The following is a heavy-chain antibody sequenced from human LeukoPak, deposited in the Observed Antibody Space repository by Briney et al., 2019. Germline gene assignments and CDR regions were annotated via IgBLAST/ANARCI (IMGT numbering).Heavy chain of an antibody. V-gene: IGHV1-2*02. Sequence: GASVKVSCKASGYTFTSYGISWVRQAPGQGLEWMGWINPNSGGTNYAQKFQGRVTMTRDTSISTAYMELSRLRSDDTAVYYCAGVPTYYYDFDYWGQGTLVTVSS. CDR2: INPNSGGT. CDR3: AGVPTYYYDFDY. D-gene: IGHD3-22*01. J-gene: IGHJ4*02. CDR1: GYTFTSYG.